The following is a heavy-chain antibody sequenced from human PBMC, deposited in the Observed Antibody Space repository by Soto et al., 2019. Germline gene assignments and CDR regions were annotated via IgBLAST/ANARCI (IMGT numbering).Heavy chain of an antibody. V-gene: IGHV3-21*01. CDR2: ISSSSSYI. D-gene: IGHD3-9*01. CDR1: GFTFSSYS. CDR3: ARVNKKRYHVFDY. Sequence: GGSLRLSCAASGFTFSSYSMNWVRQAPGKGLEWVSSISSSSSYIYYADSVKGRSTISRDNAKNSLYLQMNSLRAEDTAVYYCARVNKKRYHVFDYWGQGTLVTVSS. J-gene: IGHJ4*02.